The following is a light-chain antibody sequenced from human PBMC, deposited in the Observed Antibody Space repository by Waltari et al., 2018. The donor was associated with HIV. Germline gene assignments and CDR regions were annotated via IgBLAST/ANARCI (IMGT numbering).Light chain of an antibody. CDR1: KLGDKY. V-gene: IGLV3-1*01. Sequence: SYELTQPPSVSVSPGQTASIPCSGDKLGDKYACWYQQKPGQSPVLVIYKDGKRPSGIPERFSGFNSGNTATLTISGTQAMDGADYYCQAWDSDTPKVFGGGTKLTVL. CDR2: KDG. J-gene: IGLJ2*01. CDR3: QAWDSDTPKV.